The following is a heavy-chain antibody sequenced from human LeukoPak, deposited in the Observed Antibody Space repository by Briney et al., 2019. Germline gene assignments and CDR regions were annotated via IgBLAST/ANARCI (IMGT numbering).Heavy chain of an antibody. D-gene: IGHD1-26*01. V-gene: IGHV1-2*06. CDR1: GYTFTGYY. CDR2: INPNSGGA. Sequence: ASVKVSCKASGYTFTGYYMHWVRQAPGQGLEWMGRINPNSGGANYAQKFQGRVTMTRDTSISTAYMELSRLRSDDTAVYYCARDRLIVGAYFDYWGQGTLVTVSP. J-gene: IGHJ4*02. CDR3: ARDRLIVGAYFDY.